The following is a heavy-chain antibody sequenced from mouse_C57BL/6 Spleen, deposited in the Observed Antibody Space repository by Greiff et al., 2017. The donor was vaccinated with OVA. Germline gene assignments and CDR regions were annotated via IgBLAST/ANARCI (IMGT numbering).Heavy chain of an antibody. CDR2: ISDGGSYT. CDR1: GFTFSSYA. Sequence: EVQLVESGGGLVKPGGSLKLSCAASGFTFSSYAMSWVRQTPEKRLEWVATISDGGSYTYYPDNVKGRFTISRDNAKNNLYLQMSHLKSEDTAMYYCARGEELYFDYWGQGTTLTVSS. J-gene: IGHJ2*01. D-gene: IGHD2-12*01. CDR3: ARGEELYFDY. V-gene: IGHV5-4*01.